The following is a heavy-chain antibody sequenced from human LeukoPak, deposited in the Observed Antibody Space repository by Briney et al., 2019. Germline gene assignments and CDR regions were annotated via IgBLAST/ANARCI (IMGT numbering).Heavy chain of an antibody. V-gene: IGHV4-34*01. D-gene: IGHD1-26*01. CDR3: ASGGKWELRFDP. CDR1: GGSFSGYY. J-gene: IGHJ5*02. CDR2: INHSGST. Sequence: SETLSLTCAVYGGSFSGYYWSWIRRPPGKGLEWIGEINHSGSTDYNPSLKSRVTISVDTSKNQFSLKLSSVTAADTAVYYCASGGKWELRFDPWGQGTLVTVSS.